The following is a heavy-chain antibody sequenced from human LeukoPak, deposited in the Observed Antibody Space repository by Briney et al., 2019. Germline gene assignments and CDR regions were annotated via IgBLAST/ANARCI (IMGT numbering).Heavy chain of an antibody. J-gene: IGHJ4*02. Sequence: SETLPLTCAAYGGSFSGYFWSWIRQPPGKGLEWIGYIYYSGTTNYNPSLKSRVTISVDTSNNQFSLRLSSVTAADTAVYYCAREPRSPGGRGRPFDFWGQGTLVTVSS. CDR1: GGSFSGYF. CDR2: IYYSGTT. CDR3: AREPRSPGGRGRPFDF. D-gene: IGHD2-15*01. V-gene: IGHV4-59*01.